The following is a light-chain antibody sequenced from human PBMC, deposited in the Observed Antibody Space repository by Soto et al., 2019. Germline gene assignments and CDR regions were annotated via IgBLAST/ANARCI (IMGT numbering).Light chain of an antibody. J-gene: IGKJ1*01. Sequence: EIVMTQSPATLSVSPGERATLSCRASQSVSSNLAWYQQKPGQAPRLLIYGASTRATGIPARFSGSGSGPEFPPPISSLHFEVFEFFYCQQYNTCPPWRCAQGPRVDI. CDR1: QSVSSN. V-gene: IGKV3-15*01. CDR3: QQYNTCPPWR. CDR2: GAS.